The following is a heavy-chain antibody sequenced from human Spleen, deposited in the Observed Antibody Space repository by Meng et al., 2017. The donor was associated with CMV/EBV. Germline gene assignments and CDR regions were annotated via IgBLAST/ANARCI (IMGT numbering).Heavy chain of an antibody. J-gene: IGHJ5*02. CDR3: ARGGAYCGGDCYPRP. CDR2: INPKSGGT. CDR1: GYTFTSFG. D-gene: IGHD2-21*01. V-gene: IGHV1-2*02. Sequence: ASVKVSCKASGYTFTSFGISWVRQAPGQGLEWMGWINPKSGGTHYTQKFQDRVTMTRDTSISTAYMELSRLRSDDTAVYYCARGGAYCGGDCYPRPWGQGTLVTVSS.